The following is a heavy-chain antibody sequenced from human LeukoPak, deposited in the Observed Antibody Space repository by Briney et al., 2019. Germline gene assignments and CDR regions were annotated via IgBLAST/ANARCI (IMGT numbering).Heavy chain of an antibody. CDR1: GYAFTAYY. D-gene: IGHD6-19*01. CDR2: INPNSGGT. CDR3: ARDLLSTAGYFDY. Sequence: GASVTVSCKASGYAFTAYYIHWVRRAPGQGLEWMGWINPNSGGTESAQKFQGRVTMTRDTSISTAYMELSRLRSDATAVYYCARDLLSTAGYFDYWGQGTLVTVSS. V-gene: IGHV1-2*02. J-gene: IGHJ4*02.